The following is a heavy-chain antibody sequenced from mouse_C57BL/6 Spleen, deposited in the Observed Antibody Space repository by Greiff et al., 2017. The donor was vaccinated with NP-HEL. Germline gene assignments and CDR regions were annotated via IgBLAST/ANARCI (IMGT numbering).Heavy chain of an antibody. J-gene: IGHJ4*01. Sequence: EVQGVESGGGLVQPGGSLKLSCAASGFTFSSYAMSWVRQTPEKRLEWVATISDGGSYTYYPDNVKGRFTISRDNAKNNLYLQMSHLKSEDTAMYYCARDGGGLYYYAMDYWGQGTSVTVSS. CDR3: ARDGGGLYYYAMDY. D-gene: IGHD1-1*02. CDR1: GFTFSSYA. CDR2: ISDGGSYT. V-gene: IGHV5-4*01.